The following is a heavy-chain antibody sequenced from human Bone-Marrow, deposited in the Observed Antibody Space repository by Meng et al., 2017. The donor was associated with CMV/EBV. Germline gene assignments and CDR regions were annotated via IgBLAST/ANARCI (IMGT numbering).Heavy chain of an antibody. Sequence: SETLSLTCTVAGGSFSSSSYYWGWIRQPPGKGLEWIGSMYYSGGTYYNPSLKSRDTISVDTSKNQFSLKLSSVTAADTAVYYCAVLWRGRVDYWGQGTLVTVSS. V-gene: IGHV4-39*01. CDR2: MYYSGGT. CDR3: AVLWRGRVDY. J-gene: IGHJ4*02. CDR1: GGSFSSSSYY. D-gene: IGHD2-21*01.